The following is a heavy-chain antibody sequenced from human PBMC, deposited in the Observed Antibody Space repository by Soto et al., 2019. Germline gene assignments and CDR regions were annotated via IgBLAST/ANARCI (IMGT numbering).Heavy chain of an antibody. CDR1: GFSLSNARMG. V-gene: IGHV2-26*01. CDR3: SRTRGSYYIAEFDY. D-gene: IGHD3-10*01. CDR2: IFSNDEK. Sequence: QVTLKESGPVLVKPTETLTLTCTVSGFSLSNARMGVSWIRQPPGKALEWLAHIFSNDEKSYSTSLKSKLTIPKDTYKSQVVLTMTNMDPVETATYYCSRTRGSYYIAEFDYWGQGTLVTFSS. J-gene: IGHJ4*02.